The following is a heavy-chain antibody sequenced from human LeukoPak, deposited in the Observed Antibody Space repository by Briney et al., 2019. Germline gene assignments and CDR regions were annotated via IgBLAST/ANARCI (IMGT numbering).Heavy chain of an antibody. J-gene: IGHJ5*02. CDR1: GFTFSDYY. D-gene: IGHD5-12*01. CDR2: ISSSGSTI. CDR3: AGDGYSGYDGVDP. V-gene: IGHV3-11*04. Sequence: PGGSLRLSCAASGFTFSDYYMSWIRQAPGKGLEWVSYISSSGSTIYYADSVKGQFTISRDNAKNSLYLQMNSLRAEDTAVYYCAGDGYSGYDGVDPWGQGTLVTVSS.